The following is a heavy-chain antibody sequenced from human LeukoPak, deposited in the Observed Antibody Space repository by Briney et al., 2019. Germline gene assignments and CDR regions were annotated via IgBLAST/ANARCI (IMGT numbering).Heavy chain of an antibody. CDR3: ARDLGHYYDSRGFYYGMDV. J-gene: IGHJ6*02. CDR1: GFTLSSNY. Sequence: AESLTLYLASSGFTLSSNYICWFRHPLSNLLYWDLAIYSAGSSYYPDSLEGRFTISRDNSKNTLYLQMNSLRAEDTAVYYCARDLGHYYDSRGFYYGMDVWGQGTTVTASS. CDR2: IYSAGSS. D-gene: IGHD3-22*01. V-gene: IGHV3-53*01.